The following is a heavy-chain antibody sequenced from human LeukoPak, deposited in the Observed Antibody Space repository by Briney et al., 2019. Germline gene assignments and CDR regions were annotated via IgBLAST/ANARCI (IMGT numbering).Heavy chain of an antibody. D-gene: IGHD1-26*01. V-gene: IGHV3-49*03. CDR3: TRDRTVGAKGGSYFDY. J-gene: IGHJ4*02. Sequence: LSLTCAVYGGSFSGYYWSWIRQPPGKGLEWVGFSRSKAYGGTTEYAASVKGRFTISREDSKSIAYLQMNSLKTEDTAVYYCTRDRTVGAKGGSYFDYWGQGTRVTVSS. CDR2: SRSKAYGGTT. CDR1: GGSFSGYY.